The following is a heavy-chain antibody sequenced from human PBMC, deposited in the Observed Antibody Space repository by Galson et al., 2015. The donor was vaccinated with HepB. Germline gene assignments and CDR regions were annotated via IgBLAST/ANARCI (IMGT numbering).Heavy chain of an antibody. D-gene: IGHD2-2*01. J-gene: IGHJ4*02. CDR3: ARDQGYCSGITCLIYDY. CDR2: ISENGGST. Sequence: SLRLSCAASGFTFKSHSMSWVRQAPGKGLEWVSAISENGGSTHYADSVKGRFTISRDNSKNTLYLQMNSVRAEDTAVYYCARDQGYCSGITCLIYDYWGRGTVVTVS. V-gene: IGHV3-23*01. CDR1: GFTFKSHS.